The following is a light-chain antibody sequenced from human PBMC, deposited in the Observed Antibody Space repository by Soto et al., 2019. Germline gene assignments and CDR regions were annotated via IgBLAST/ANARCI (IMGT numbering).Light chain of an antibody. J-gene: IGLJ2*01. CDR2: EVS. Sequence: QSVLTQPPSASGSPGQSVTISCTGTSSDVGGYNYVSWYQQHPGKAPKLMIYEVSKRPSGVPDRFSGSKFGNTASLTVSGLQAEDEAAYYCSSYAGSNNLVVFGGGTKVTVL. CDR1: SSDVGGYNY. CDR3: SSYAGSNNLVV. V-gene: IGLV2-8*01.